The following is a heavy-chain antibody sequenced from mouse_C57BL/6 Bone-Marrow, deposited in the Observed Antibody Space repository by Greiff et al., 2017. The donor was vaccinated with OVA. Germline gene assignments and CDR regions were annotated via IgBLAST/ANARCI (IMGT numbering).Heavy chain of an antibody. Sequence: EVKLVESGAELVRPGASVKLSCTASGFNIKDDYMHWVKQRPEQGLEWIGWIDPENGDTESASKFQGKATITADTSSNTAYLQLSSLTSEDTAVYYCTTAYGNYVDFDYWGQGTTLTVSS. D-gene: IGHD2-1*01. CDR1: GFNIKDDY. V-gene: IGHV14-4*01. CDR2: IDPENGDT. CDR3: TTAYGNYVDFDY. J-gene: IGHJ2*01.